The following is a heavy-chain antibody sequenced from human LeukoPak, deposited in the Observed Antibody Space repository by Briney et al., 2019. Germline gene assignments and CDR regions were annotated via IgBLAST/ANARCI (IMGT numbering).Heavy chain of an antibody. J-gene: IGHJ4*02. CDR3: TTWNY. V-gene: IGHV3-15*01. CDR1: GFTFGDYA. Sequence: GGSLRLSCTASGFTFGDYAMSWVRQAPGKGLEWVGRIKSKIDGGTTDYAAPVKGRFTISRDGSEDTLYLQMNSLKTEDTAVYYCTTWNYWGQGTLVTVSS. CDR2: IKSKIDGGTT.